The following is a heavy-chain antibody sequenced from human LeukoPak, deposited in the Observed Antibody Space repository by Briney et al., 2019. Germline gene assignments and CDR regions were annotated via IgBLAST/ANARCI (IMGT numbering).Heavy chain of an antibody. J-gene: IGHJ6*03. Sequence: GGSLRLSCVASGFTFSARSMNWVRQAPGKGLEWISFIGDSDTTKYYADSVKGRFSISRDNGKNSLYLQMSNLRVEDTAVYYCARDRYSSTWKNYFFYMDVWGKGTTVTVSS. D-gene: IGHD6-13*01. CDR1: GFTFSARS. V-gene: IGHV3-48*04. CDR3: ARDRYSSTWKNYFFYMDV. CDR2: IGDSDTTK.